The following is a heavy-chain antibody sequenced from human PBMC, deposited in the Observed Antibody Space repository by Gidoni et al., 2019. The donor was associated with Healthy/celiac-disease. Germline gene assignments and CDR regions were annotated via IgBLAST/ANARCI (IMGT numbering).Heavy chain of an antibody. V-gene: IGHV1-2*02. CDR2: INPNSGGT. CDR3: ARDFCSGGSCYTELDY. J-gene: IGHJ4*02. CDR1: GYTFTGYY. D-gene: IGHD2-15*01. Sequence: QVQLVQSGAEVKKPGASVKVSCKASGYTFTGYYMHWVRQAPGQGLEWMGWINPNSGGTNYAQKFQGRVTMTRDTSISTAYMELSRLRSDDTAVYYCARDFCSGGSCYTELDYWGQGTLVTVSS.